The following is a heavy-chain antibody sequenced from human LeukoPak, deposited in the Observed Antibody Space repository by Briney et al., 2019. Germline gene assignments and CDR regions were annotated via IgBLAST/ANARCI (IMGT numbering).Heavy chain of an antibody. CDR3: ARDRIWNDAGHDPFDI. V-gene: IGHV4-4*07. Sequence: PSETLSLTCNVSGASISSYYWSWIRQPAGKGLEWIGRIYTSANTNYNPSFKSRATISIDRSKNQFSLNLPSVTAADTAVYYCARDRIWNDAGHDPFDIWGKGTMVTVSS. J-gene: IGHJ3*02. CDR1: GASISSYY. D-gene: IGHD1-1*01. CDR2: IYTSANT.